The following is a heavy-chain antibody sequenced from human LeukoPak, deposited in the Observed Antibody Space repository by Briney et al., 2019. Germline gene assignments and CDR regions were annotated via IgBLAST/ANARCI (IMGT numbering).Heavy chain of an antibody. V-gene: IGHV4-59*01. CDR3: ARVERSGWYLFDP. CDR1: GDSISSYY. D-gene: IGHD6-19*01. Sequence: SETLSLTCTVSGDSISSYYCDWIRQPPGKGLEWIGYIYYSGTTNYNPSLKSRVTISVDTSKNQFSLKLSSVTAADTAVYYCARVERSGWYLFDPWGQGTLVTVSS. J-gene: IGHJ5*02. CDR2: IYYSGTT.